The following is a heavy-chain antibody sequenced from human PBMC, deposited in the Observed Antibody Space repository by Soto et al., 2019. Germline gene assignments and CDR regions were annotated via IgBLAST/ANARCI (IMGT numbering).Heavy chain of an antibody. J-gene: IGHJ4*02. Sequence: GGSLRLSCAASGFTFSSYAMNWVRRAPGKGLEWVSGISGSSTSADYADSVKGRFTISRDNAKNSLYLQMNSLRDEDTAVYYRARVPSPIAAAGFIFDYWGQGTLVTVSS. CDR3: ARVPSPIAAAGFIFDY. D-gene: IGHD6-13*01. V-gene: IGHV3-48*02. CDR1: GFTFSSYA. CDR2: ISGSSTSA.